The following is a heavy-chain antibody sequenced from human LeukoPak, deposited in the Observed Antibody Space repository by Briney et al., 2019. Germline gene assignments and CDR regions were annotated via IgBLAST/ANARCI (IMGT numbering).Heavy chain of an antibody. V-gene: IGHV3-66*01. CDR2: IYSGGST. D-gene: IGHD3-10*01. CDR3: ARDRRGRITMVRGGFDP. Sequence: GGSLRLSCAASGFTVSSNYMSCVRQAPGEGLEWVSDIYSGGSTYYADSVKGRLTISRDNSKNTLYLQMNSLRAEEAAVYYCARDRRGRITMVRGGFDPWGQGTLVTVSS. J-gene: IGHJ5*02. CDR1: GFTVSSNY.